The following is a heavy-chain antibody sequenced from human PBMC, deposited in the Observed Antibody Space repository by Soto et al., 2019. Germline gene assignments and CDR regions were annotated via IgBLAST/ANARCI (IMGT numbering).Heavy chain of an antibody. Sequence: SETLSLTCTVSGDPITSYFWTWLRQPAGKGLEWIGHVFPGGPTSHNSSLKSRVSMSVDTSKNQFSLTLTSVTAADTAVYYCARTLSGFTYGSRQFYFDYWGQGTPVTVSS. CDR1: GDPITSYF. CDR3: ARTLSGFTYGSRQFYFDY. D-gene: IGHD3-10*01. CDR2: VFPGGPT. J-gene: IGHJ4*02. V-gene: IGHV4-4*07.